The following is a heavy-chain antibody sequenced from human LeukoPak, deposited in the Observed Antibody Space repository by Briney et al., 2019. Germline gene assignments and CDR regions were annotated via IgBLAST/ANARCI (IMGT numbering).Heavy chain of an antibody. J-gene: IGHJ4*02. CDR3: ARNLPAADY. CDR1: GFTFSSYW. Sequence: GSLRLSCAASGFTFSSYWMHWVRQAPGKGLEWVSAISGSGGSTYYADSVKGRFTISRDNAKNSLYLQMSSLRAEDTAVYYCARNLPAADYWGQGTLVTVSS. CDR2: ISGSGGST. D-gene: IGHD2-2*01. V-gene: IGHV3-21*01.